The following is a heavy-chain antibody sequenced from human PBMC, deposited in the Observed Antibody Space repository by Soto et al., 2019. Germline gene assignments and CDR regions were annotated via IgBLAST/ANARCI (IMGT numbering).Heavy chain of an antibody. D-gene: IGHD1-26*01. Sequence: GGSLRLSCAASGFTFSSYAMSWVRQAPGKGLEWVSAISGSGGSTYYADSVKGRFTISRDNSKNTLYLQMNSLRAEDTAVYYCAKVSGSYAGFPDAFDIWGQGTMVTVSS. CDR3: AKVSGSYAGFPDAFDI. V-gene: IGHV3-23*01. CDR1: GFTFSSYA. CDR2: ISGSGGST. J-gene: IGHJ3*02.